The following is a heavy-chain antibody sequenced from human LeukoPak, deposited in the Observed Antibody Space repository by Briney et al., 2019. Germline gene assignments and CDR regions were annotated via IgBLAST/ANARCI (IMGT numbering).Heavy chain of an antibody. CDR1: GGTFSSYA. CDR2: IIPILGIA. D-gene: IGHD3-22*01. V-gene: IGHV1-69*04. J-gene: IGHJ4*02. CDR3: ARASYYYDSSGD. Sequence: ASVKVSCKASGGTFSSYAISWVRQAPGQGLEWMGRIIPILGIANYAQKFQGRVTITADKSTSTAYMELSSLRSEDTAVYYCARASYYYDSSGDWGQGTLVTVSS.